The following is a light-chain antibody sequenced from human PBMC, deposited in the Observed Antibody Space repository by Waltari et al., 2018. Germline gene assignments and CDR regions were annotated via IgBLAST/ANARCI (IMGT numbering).Light chain of an antibody. Sequence: EIVLTQSPATQSLSPGESATLTCRASQSVRNYLAWYQQKPGQAPRLLIYDASDRATGIPARFSGSGSGTDFTLTISSLEPEDFAVYYCQQHDSWPLTFGGGTKVEIK. CDR3: QQHDSWPLT. CDR2: DAS. V-gene: IGKV3-11*01. CDR1: QSVRNY. J-gene: IGKJ4*01.